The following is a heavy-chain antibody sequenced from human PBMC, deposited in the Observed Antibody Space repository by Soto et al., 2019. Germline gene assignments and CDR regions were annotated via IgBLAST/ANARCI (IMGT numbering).Heavy chain of an antibody. CDR1: GGTFSSYT. Sequence: SVKVSCKASGGTFSSYTISWVRQAPGQGLEWMGRIIPILGIANYAQKFQGRVTITADKSTSTACMELSSLRSEDTAVYYCAREVPAAFYYYYGMDVWGQGTTVTVSS. CDR3: AREVPAAFYYYYGMDV. J-gene: IGHJ6*02. D-gene: IGHD2-2*01. CDR2: IIPILGIA. V-gene: IGHV1-69*02.